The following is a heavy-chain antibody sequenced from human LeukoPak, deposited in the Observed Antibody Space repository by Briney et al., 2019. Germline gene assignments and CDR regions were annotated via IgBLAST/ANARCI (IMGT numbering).Heavy chain of an antibody. D-gene: IGHD6-19*01. CDR3: ARFIVVAGQGYHWFDP. CDR2: ISYSGTI. Sequence: SETLSLTCTVSGGSISSYYWNWIRQLPGKGLEWIGYISYSGTINYNPSLKSRLTISVDTSKNQFSLKLSSVTAADTAVYFCARFIVVAGQGYHWFDPWGQGTLVTVSS. CDR1: GGSISSYY. V-gene: IGHV4-59*08. J-gene: IGHJ5*02.